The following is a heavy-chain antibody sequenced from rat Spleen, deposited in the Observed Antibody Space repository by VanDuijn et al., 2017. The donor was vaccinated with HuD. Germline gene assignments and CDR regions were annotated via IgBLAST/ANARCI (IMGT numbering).Heavy chain of an antibody. CDR1: GFTFSNYD. CDR2: IIGGGGYT. CDR3: ARGDCPVHYDAPFSY. V-gene: IGHV5S23*01. J-gene: IGHJ3*01. Sequence: EVQLVESDGGLVQPGRALKLSCAASGFTFSNYDIAWVRQAPTKGLEWVASIIGGGGYTYYRDSVQGRFTISRDNAKSTLNLQMDSLRSEDSASYYCARGDCPVHYDAPFSYWGQGTLVTVSS. D-gene: IGHD1-12*01.